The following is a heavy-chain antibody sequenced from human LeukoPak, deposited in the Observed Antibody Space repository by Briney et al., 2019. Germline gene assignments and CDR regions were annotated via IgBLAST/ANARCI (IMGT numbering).Heavy chain of an antibody. D-gene: IGHD3-10*01. Sequence: PSETLSLTCTVSGGSISSSSYYWGWIRQPPGKGLEWIGSIYYSGSTYYNPSLKSRVTISVDTSKNQFSLKLSSVTAADTAVYYCARSMVRVDYFDYWGQGTLVTVSS. CDR2: IYYSGST. CDR3: ARSMVRVDYFDY. J-gene: IGHJ4*02. V-gene: IGHV4-39*01. CDR1: GGSISSSSYY.